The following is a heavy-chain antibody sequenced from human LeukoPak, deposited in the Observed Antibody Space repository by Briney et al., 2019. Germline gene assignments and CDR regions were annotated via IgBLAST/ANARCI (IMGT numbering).Heavy chain of an antibody. D-gene: IGHD5-18*01. V-gene: IGHV1-2*06. CDR1: GYTFTGYY. Sequence: ASVKVSCKASGYTFTGYYMHWVRQAPGQGLEWMGRINPNSGGTNYAQTFQGRVTMTRDTSITTAYLEVSSLRSDDTAVYYCARDSTHPIQLWYHGDNWFDPWGQGTLVTVSS. CDR3: ARDSTHPIQLWYHGDNWFDP. CDR2: INPNSGGT. J-gene: IGHJ5*02.